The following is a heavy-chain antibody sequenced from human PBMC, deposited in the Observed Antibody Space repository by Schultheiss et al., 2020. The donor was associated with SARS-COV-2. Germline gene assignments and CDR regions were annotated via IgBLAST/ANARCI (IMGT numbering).Heavy chain of an antibody. J-gene: IGHJ5*02. Sequence: GGSLRLSCAASGFTFSSYAMSWVRQAPGKGLEWVSAISGSGGSTYYADSVKGRFTISRDNAKNSLYLQMNSLRAEDTAVYYCARSRRPQTYNWFDPWGQGTLVTVSS. CDR2: ISGSGGST. CDR3: ARSRRPQTYNWFDP. V-gene: IGHV3-23*01. CDR1: GFTFSSYA.